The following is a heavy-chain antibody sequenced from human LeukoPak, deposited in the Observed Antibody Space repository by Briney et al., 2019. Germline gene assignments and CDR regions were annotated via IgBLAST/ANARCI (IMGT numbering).Heavy chain of an antibody. V-gene: IGHV4-59*01. Sequence: SETLSLTGTVSGASISSYDWSWIRQPPGKGLEWSGYIYYRGSTNYNPSHNSRVTIPVDTSKNPFSLRLSSVTAADTAVYYCARHRYYYDSSGYYYQPWGQGTLVTVSS. J-gene: IGHJ5*02. D-gene: IGHD3-22*01. CDR2: IYYRGST. CDR3: ARHRYYYDSSGYYYQP. CDR1: GASISSYD.